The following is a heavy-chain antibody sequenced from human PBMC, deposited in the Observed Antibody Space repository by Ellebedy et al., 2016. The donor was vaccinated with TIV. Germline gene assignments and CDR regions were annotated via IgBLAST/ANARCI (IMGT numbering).Heavy chain of an antibody. Sequence: GESLKISCAASGFTFSNHVLHWVRQAPGKGLEWVALVWFDGSLQYYADSVGGRFSISRDNSKNTLFLQMNSLRAEDTAVYYCAKVPVGYCSTPNCFYLDYWGQGTLVTVSS. CDR2: VWFDGSLQ. D-gene: IGHD2-2*01. CDR1: GFTFSNHV. V-gene: IGHV3-33*06. J-gene: IGHJ4*02. CDR3: AKVPVGYCSTPNCFYLDY.